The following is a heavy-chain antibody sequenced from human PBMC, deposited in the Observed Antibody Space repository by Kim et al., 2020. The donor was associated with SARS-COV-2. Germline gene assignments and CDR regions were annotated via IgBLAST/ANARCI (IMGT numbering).Heavy chain of an antibody. CDR1: GFTFSDYY. Sequence: GGSLRLSCAASGFTFSDYYMSWIRQAPGKGLEWVSYISSSSSYTNYADSVKGRFTISRDNAKNSLYLQMNSLRAEDTAVYYCARDRWDDRNSGYDCWGQGTLVTVSS. J-gene: IGHJ4*02. V-gene: IGHV3-11*06. CDR3: ARDRWDDRNSGYDC. D-gene: IGHD5-12*01. CDR2: ISSSSSYT.